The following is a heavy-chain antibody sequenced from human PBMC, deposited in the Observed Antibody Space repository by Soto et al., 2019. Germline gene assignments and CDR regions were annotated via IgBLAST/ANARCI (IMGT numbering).Heavy chain of an antibody. CDR3: ARDLDSGSPNIPST. Sequence: GGSLRLSCAASGFTFSDYYMSWIRQAPGKGLEWVSYISSSSSYTNYADSVKGRFTISRDNAKNSLYLQMNSLRAEDTAVYYCARDLDSGSPNIPSTWGQGTLVTVSS. D-gene: IGHD1-26*01. CDR2: ISSSSSYT. CDR1: GFTFSDYY. V-gene: IGHV3-11*06. J-gene: IGHJ5*02.